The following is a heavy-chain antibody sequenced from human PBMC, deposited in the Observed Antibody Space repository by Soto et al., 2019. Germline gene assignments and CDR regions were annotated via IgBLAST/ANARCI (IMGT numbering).Heavy chain of an antibody. Sequence: PSETLSLTCTVSGASISNGGYYWSWIRRHPGKGLEFIGYIYNTGGTTYNPSLRSRITISLDTSENLFSLRLSSVTAADTAVYYCARHGGAARDYWGQGTLVTVSS. V-gene: IGHV4-31*03. CDR2: IYNTGGT. J-gene: IGHJ4*02. CDR1: GASISNGGYY. CDR3: ARHGGAARDY. D-gene: IGHD6-6*01.